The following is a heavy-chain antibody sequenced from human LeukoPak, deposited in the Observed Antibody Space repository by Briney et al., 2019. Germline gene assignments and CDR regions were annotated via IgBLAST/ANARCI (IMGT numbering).Heavy chain of an antibody. CDR1: EYIFTVYH. V-gene: IGHV1-2*02. Sequence: ASVKVSCKTSEYIFTVYHMHWVRQAPGQGLEWMGWITPNSGGTNYAQKLQGRVTLTRDTSINTAYMELSSLRSDDTAVYYCGLVTSGNWWFDPWGQGTPVTVSS. CDR3: GLVTSGNWWFDP. D-gene: IGHD1-1*01. J-gene: IGHJ5*02. CDR2: ITPNSGGT.